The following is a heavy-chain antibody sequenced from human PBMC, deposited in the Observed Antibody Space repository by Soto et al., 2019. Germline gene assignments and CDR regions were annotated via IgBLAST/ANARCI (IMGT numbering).Heavy chain of an antibody. Sequence: PGGSLRLSCAASGFTFSSYWMSWVRQAPGKGLEWVANIKQDGSEKYYVDSVKGRFTISRDNAKNSLYLQMNSLRAEDTAVYYCARDCSGGSCYNEYFQHWGQGTLVTVSS. CDR1: GFTFSSYW. V-gene: IGHV3-7*01. D-gene: IGHD2-15*01. CDR3: ARDCSGGSCYNEYFQH. CDR2: IKQDGSEK. J-gene: IGHJ1*01.